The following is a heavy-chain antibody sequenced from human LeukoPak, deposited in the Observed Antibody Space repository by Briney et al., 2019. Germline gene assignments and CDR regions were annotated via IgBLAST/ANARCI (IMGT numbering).Heavy chain of an antibody. V-gene: IGHV1-69*01. CDR1: GGTFSSYA. CDR2: IIPIFGTA. CDR3: ARDVRVRFLEWFRFDP. D-gene: IGHD3-3*01. Sequence: SVKVSCKASGGTFSSYAISWVRQAPGQGLEWMGGIIPIFGTANYAQKFQGRVTITADESTSTAYMELSSLRSEDTAVYYCARDVRVRFLEWFRFDPWGQGTLVTVSS. J-gene: IGHJ5*02.